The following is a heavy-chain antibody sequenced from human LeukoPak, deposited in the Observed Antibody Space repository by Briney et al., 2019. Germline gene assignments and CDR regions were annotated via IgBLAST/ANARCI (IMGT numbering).Heavy chain of an antibody. V-gene: IGHV3-53*04. CDR1: GFTVNSSY. D-gene: IGHD5-18*01. Sequence: GGSLRLSCAASGFTVNSSYMSWVRQAPGKGLEWVSVIYSGGSTYYADSVKGRFTISRHNSKNTLYLQMNSLRAEDTAVYYCARDYSPGMDVWGQGTPVTVSS. CDR3: ARDYSPGMDV. J-gene: IGHJ6*02. CDR2: IYSGGST.